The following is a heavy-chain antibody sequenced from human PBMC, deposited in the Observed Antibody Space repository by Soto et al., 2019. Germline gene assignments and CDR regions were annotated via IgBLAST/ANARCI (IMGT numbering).Heavy chain of an antibody. CDR3: GKILVGATGHTDADS. D-gene: IGHD2-15*01. Sequence: ASETLSLTCIVSGGSVYSNGHYWGWIRQPPGKGLEWIGSIDNNGVTNYNSSLKSRVTISRDTSKNQFSLRLTSVTAADTAVYYCGKILVGATGHTDADSWGPETLVTVSS. J-gene: IGHJ4*02. V-gene: IGHV4-39*01. CDR1: GGSVYSNGHY. CDR2: IDNNGVT.